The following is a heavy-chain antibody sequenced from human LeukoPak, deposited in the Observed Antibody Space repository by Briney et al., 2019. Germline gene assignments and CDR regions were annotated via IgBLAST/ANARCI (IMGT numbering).Heavy chain of an antibody. D-gene: IGHD4-23*01. CDR1: GGSISSSSYY. V-gene: IGHV4-39*01. Sequence: PSETLSLTCTVSGGSISSSSYYWGWIRQPPGKGLEWIGSIYYSGSTYYNPSLKSRVTISVDTSKNQFSLKLSSVTAADTAVYYCATTTVVTAHYYYYYMDVWGKGTTVTVSS. CDR2: IYYSGST. CDR3: ATTTVVTAHYYYYYMDV. J-gene: IGHJ6*03.